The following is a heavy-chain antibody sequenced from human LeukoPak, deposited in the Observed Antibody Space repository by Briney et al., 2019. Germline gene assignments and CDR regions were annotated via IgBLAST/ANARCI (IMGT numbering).Heavy chain of an antibody. CDR2: ISRDGSNT. CDR1: EFTFSTYW. J-gene: IGHJ6*03. Sequence: GGSLRLSCAASEFTFSTYWMHWVRQAPGEGLVWVSRISRDGSNTFYADSAKGRFTISRDNAKNTLYLQMNSLRGDDTAVYYCAREWDLPGAYYMDVWGKGTTVTVSS. D-gene: IGHD1-26*01. V-gene: IGHV3-74*01. CDR3: AREWDLPGAYYMDV.